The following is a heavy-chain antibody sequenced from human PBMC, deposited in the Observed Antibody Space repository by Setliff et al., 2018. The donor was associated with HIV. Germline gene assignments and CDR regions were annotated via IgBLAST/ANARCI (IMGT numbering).Heavy chain of an antibody. D-gene: IGHD3-3*01. J-gene: IGHJ5*02. V-gene: IGHV4-61*09. CDR2: TYTNGRL. CDR3: AREDMSHWGGFLYESSWFDT. Sequence: KPSETLSLTCSVSGASITSGSFYWTWIRKPAGKGLEWIGHTYTNGRLNYNPSLQSRVAISMDTSRNQFSLRLSSVTAADTAVYFCAREDMSHWGGFLYESSWFDTWGRGILVTVSS. CDR1: GASITSGSFY.